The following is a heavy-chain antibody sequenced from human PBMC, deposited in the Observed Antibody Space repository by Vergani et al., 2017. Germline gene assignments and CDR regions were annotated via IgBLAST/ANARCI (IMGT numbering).Heavy chain of an antibody. V-gene: IGHV3-11*01. CDR3: ARYVSSGRHWFDP. D-gene: IGHD3-22*01. Sequence: QVQLVESGGGLVKPGGSLRLSCAASGFTFSDYYMSWLRQAPGKGLEWVSYISRSGSTIYYADSVKGRFTIARDNAKNALYLQMNSLRAEDTAVYYCARYVSSGRHWFDPWGQGTLVTVSS. J-gene: IGHJ5*02. CDR1: GFTFSDYY. CDR2: ISRSGSTI.